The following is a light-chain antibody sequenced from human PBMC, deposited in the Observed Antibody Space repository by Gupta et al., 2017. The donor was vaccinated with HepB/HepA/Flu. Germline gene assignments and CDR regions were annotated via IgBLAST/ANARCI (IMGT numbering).Light chain of an antibody. CDR2: GTN. CDR1: SPRSYY. J-gene: IGLJ2*01. V-gene: IGLV3-19*01. CDR3: QSRDSNGNHVV. Sequence: SSELTQDPAVSVALGQTVRITCQGDSPRSYYASWYQQKPGQALVLFIYGTNNGPSGIPDRFSGSSSGKTVSLTITGAQAEDEADYSCQSRDSNGNHVVFGGGTKLTVI.